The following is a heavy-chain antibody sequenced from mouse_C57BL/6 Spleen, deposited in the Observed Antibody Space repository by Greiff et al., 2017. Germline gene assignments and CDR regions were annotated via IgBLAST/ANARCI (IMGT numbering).Heavy chain of an antibody. CDR2: IYPGDGDT. V-gene: IGHV1-82*01. CDR1: GYAFSSSW. J-gene: IGHJ2*01. CDR3: ARSTRFPYFDY. Sequence: QVQLQQSGPELVKPGASVKISCKASGYAFSSSWMNWVKQRPGKGLEWIGRIYPGDGDTNYNGKFKGKATLTADKSSSTAYMQLSSLTSEDSAVYYCARSTRFPYFDYWGQGTTLTVSS.